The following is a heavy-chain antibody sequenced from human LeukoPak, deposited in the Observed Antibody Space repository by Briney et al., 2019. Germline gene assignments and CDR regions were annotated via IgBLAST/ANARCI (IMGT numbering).Heavy chain of an antibody. CDR3: AEGIAVALAFDI. V-gene: IGHV1-69*04. J-gene: IGHJ3*02. Sequence: GASVKVSCKASGYTFTSYDINWVRQATGQGLEWMGRIIPILGIANYAQKFQGGVTITADKSTSTAYMELGSLRSEDTAVYYCAEGIAVALAFDIWGQGTMVTVSS. D-gene: IGHD6-19*01. CDR1: GYTFTSYD. CDR2: IIPILGIA.